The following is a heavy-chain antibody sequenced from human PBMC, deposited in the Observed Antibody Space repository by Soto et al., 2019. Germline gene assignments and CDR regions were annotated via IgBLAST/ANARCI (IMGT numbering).Heavy chain of an antibody. J-gene: IGHJ4*02. CDR1: GGSISSYY. CDR2: IYYSGST. CDR3: ARDPDFDY. V-gene: IGHV4-59*01. Sequence: SETLSLTCTVSGGSISSYYWSWIRQPPGKGLEWIGYIYYSGSTNYNPSLKSRVTISVDTSKNQFSLKLSSVTAADTAVYYCARDPDFDYWGQGTLVTVSS.